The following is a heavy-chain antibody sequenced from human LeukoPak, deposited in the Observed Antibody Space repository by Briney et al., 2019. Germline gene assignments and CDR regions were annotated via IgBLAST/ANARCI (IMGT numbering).Heavy chain of an antibody. V-gene: IGHV4-34*01. CDR2: INHSGST. Sequence: SETLSLTCAVYGGPFSGYYWSWIRQPPGKGLEWIGEINHSGSTNYNPSLKSRVTISVDTSKNQFSLKLSSVTAADTAVYYCARDRRRPHGMDVWGQGTTVTVSS. CDR3: ARDRRRPHGMDV. CDR1: GGPFSGYY. J-gene: IGHJ6*02. D-gene: IGHD6-25*01.